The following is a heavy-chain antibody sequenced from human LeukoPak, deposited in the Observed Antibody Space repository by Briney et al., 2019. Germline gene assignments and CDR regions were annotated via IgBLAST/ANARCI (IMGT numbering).Heavy chain of an antibody. CDR1: GGSISSGGYY. Sequence: TLSLTCTVSGGSISSGGYYWSWIRQHPGKGLEWIGYIYYSGSTYYNPSLKSRVTISVDTSKNQFSLKLSSVTAVDTAVYYCARDGSARQVGFDYWGQGTLVTVSS. CDR2: IYYSGST. V-gene: IGHV4-31*03. J-gene: IGHJ4*02. CDR3: ARDGSARQVGFDY.